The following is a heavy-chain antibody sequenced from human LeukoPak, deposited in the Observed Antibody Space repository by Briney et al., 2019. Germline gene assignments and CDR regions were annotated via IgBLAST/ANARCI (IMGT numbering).Heavy chain of an antibody. V-gene: IGHV7-4-1*02. J-gene: IGHJ6*02. CDR2: INTNAGNP. Sequence: GASVKVSCKASGYTFTSYAMNWVRQAPGQGLEWMGWINTNAGNPTYAQGFTGRFVFSLDTSVSTAYLQISSLKAEDTAVYYCARGYIAWQQLVSWGDYYYYGMDVWGQGTTVTVSS. D-gene: IGHD6-13*01. CDR3: ARGYIAWQQLVSWGDYYYYGMDV. CDR1: GYTFTSYA.